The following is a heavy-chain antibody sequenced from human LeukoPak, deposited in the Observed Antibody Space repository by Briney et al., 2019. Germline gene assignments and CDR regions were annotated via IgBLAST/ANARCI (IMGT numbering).Heavy chain of an antibody. CDR2: ISYDGSNK. J-gene: IGHJ4*02. CDR1: GFTFSSYG. D-gene: IGHD6-13*01. CDR3: AKGIAAAGSLDY. Sequence: SGGPLRLSCAASGFTFSSYGMHWVRQAPGKGLEWVAVISYDGSNKYYADSVKGRFTISRDNSKNTLYLQMNSLRAEDTAVYYCAKGIAAAGSLDYWGQGTLVTVSS. V-gene: IGHV3-30*18.